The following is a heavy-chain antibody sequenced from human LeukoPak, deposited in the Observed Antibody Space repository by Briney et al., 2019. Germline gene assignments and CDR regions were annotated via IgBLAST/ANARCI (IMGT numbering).Heavy chain of an antibody. D-gene: IGHD3-22*01. V-gene: IGHV3-30*18. J-gene: IGHJ4*02. CDR1: GFTFSSYG. Sequence: PGGSLRLSCAASGFTFSSYGMHWVRQAPGKGLEWVAVISHDGSNPYYADSVKGRFTISRDNSKNTLYLQMSSLRAEDTAVYYCAKTHYYNSRGAPGAYWGRGPLVTVS. CDR3: AKTHYYNSRGAPGAY. CDR2: ISHDGSNP.